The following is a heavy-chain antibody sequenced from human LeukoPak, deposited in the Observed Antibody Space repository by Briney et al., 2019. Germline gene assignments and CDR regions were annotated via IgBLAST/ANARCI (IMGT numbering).Heavy chain of an antibody. D-gene: IGHD6-13*01. V-gene: IGHV3-33*01. J-gene: IGHJ4*02. CDR2: IWYDGSNK. Sequence: GGSLRLSCAASGFIFSSYDIHWVRQAPGKGLEWVALIWYDGSNKYYADSVKGRFTISRDNSKNMVYLQMNSLRAEDTAVYYCARGQQLFPDYWGQGTLVTVSS. CDR1: GFIFSSYD. CDR3: ARGQQLFPDY.